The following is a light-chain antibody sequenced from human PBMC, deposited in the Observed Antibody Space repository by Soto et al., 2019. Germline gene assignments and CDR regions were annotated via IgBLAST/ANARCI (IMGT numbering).Light chain of an antibody. Sequence: DIQLTQPPSSLSPSVGDRLTITCRTSQSVSTYLNWYQQKPRKAPNLLIYDGSTLQSGVPSRFSGSGSGTEFTLTISSLQPDDVATYYCQQYNALWYTFGQGTKVDI. CDR3: QQYNALWYT. V-gene: IGKV1-39*01. CDR1: QSVSTY. CDR2: DGS. J-gene: IGKJ2*01.